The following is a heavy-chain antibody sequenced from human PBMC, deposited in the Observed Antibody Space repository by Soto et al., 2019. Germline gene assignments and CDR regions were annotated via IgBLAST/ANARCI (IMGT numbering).Heavy chain of an antibody. D-gene: IGHD3-9*01. CDR3: ARGDYDILTGSLNWCDP. V-gene: IGHV4-30-2*01. Sequence: QLQLQESGSGLVKPSQTLSLTCAVSGGSISSGGYSWSWIRQPPGKGLEWLGYIYHSGSTYYNPSLQSRVTISGDRSKNKYYLKLSSVTAEDTAVYYCARGDYDILTGSLNWCDPWGQGTLVTVSS. CDR2: IYHSGST. CDR1: GGSISSGGYS. J-gene: IGHJ5*02.